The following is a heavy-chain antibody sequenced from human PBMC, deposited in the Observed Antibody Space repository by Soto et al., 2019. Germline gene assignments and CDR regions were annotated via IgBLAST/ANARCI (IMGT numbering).Heavy chain of an antibody. Sequence: QVQLVQSGAEVKKPGASVKVSCKASGYTFTSYGISWVRQAPGQGLEWMGWISAYNGNTNYAQKLQGRVTMTTDTTTSTAYMELRSLRSDDTAVYYCARRARPAALRYYYYYMDVWGKGTTVTVSS. J-gene: IGHJ6*03. V-gene: IGHV1-18*01. CDR2: ISAYNGNT. CDR3: ARRARPAALRYYYYYMDV. CDR1: GYTFTSYG. D-gene: IGHD2-2*01.